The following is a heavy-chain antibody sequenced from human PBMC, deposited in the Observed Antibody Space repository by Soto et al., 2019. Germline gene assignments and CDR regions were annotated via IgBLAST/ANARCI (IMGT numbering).Heavy chain of an antibody. J-gene: IGHJ5*02. D-gene: IGHD3-9*01. CDR3: ARENLGYDILTGYYGNWFDP. CDR2: ISSSSSTI. CDR1: GFTFSSYS. Sequence: GGSLRLSCAASGFTFSSYSMNWVRQAPGKGLEWVSYISSSSSTIYYADSVKGRFTISRDNAKNSLYLQMNSLRAEDTAVYYCARENLGYDILTGYYGNWFDPWGQGT. V-gene: IGHV3-48*01.